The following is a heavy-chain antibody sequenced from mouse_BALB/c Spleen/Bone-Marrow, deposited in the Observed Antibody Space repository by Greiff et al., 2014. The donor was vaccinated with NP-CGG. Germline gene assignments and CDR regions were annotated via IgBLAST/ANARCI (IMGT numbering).Heavy chain of an antibody. V-gene: IGHV14-3*02. J-gene: IGHJ4*01. CDR1: GFNIKDTY. D-gene: IGHD1-2*01. CDR3: ARSHYYGSYAMDY. Sequence: VHVKQSGAELVKPGASVKLSCTASGFNIKDTYMHWVKQRPEQGLEWIGRIDPANGNTKYDPKFQGKATITADTSSNIAYLQLSSLTSEDTAVYYCARSHYYGSYAMDYWGQGTSVTVSS. CDR2: IDPANGNT.